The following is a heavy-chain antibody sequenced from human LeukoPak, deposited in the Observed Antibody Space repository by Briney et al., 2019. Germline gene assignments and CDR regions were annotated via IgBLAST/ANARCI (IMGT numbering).Heavy chain of an antibody. CDR2: INSNSGGT. D-gene: IGHD3-16*01. V-gene: IGHV1-2*02. CDR3: ARDRGPEWWGSFDC. J-gene: IGHJ4*02. CDR1: GYTFTGYY. Sequence: ASVKVSCKASGYTFTGYYIHWVRLAPGQGLQWMGWINSNSGGTNYARKFQGRVTMTRDTSISTAYMDLSSLISDDTAVYYCARDRGPEWWGSFDCWGQGTLVTVSS.